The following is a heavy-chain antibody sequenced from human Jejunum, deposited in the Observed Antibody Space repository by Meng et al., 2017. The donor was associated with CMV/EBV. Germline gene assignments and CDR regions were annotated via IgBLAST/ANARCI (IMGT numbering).Heavy chain of an antibody. CDR1: GISVTTNS. V-gene: IGHV3-66*01. CDR3: ARGAMSFES. Sequence: VESGGGWVQPWGSLRLSCAVSGISVTTNSMTWVRQTPGKGLEWVSVIYSGGDKTYYADSVKGRFTIFRDSSRNTLYLQMTSLRAGDTALYYCARGAMSFESWGQGTLVTVSS. CDR2: IYSGGDKT. J-gene: IGHJ5*01.